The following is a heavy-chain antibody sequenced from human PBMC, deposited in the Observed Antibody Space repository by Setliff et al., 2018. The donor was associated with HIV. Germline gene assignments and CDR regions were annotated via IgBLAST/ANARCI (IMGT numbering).Heavy chain of an antibody. CDR1: GGSINNYY. CDR2: VYTSGST. D-gene: IGHD5-12*01. CDR3: ARGDGYSGYDDY. V-gene: IGHV4-4*09. J-gene: IGHJ6*04. Sequence: PSETLSLTCTVSGGSINNYYWSWIRQPPGKGLEWIGYVYTSGSTNYNPSLKSRVTISVDTSKKQFSLKLSSVTAADTAVYYCARGDGYSGYDDYWGKGTTVTVSS.